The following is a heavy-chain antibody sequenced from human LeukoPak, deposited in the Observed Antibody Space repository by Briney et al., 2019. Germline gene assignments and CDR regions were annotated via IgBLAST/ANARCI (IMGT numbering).Heavy chain of an antibody. J-gene: IGHJ6*02. CDR2: ISAYNGNT. Sequence: ASVKVSCKASGYTFTSYGISWVRQAPGQGLEWMGWISAYNGNTNYAQKLQGRVTMTTDTSTSTAYMELRSLRPDDTAVYYCARDIVVVVAAGYGMDVWGQGTTVTVSS. CDR3: ARDIVVVVAAGYGMDV. D-gene: IGHD2-15*01. V-gene: IGHV1-18*01. CDR1: GYTFTSYG.